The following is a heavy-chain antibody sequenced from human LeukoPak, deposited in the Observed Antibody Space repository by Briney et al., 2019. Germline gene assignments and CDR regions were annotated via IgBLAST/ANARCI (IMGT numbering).Heavy chain of an antibody. V-gene: IGHV4-34*01. CDR2: INHSGST. Sequence: SETLSLTCAVYGVSFSGYYWSWIRQPPGKGLEWIGEINHSGSTNYNPSLKNRVTISVDTSKNQFSLKLSSVTAADTAVYYCARVVQGFDDFEIWGQGTMVTVSS. D-gene: IGHD2-2*01. CDR3: ARVVQGFDDFEI. CDR1: GVSFSGYY. J-gene: IGHJ3*02.